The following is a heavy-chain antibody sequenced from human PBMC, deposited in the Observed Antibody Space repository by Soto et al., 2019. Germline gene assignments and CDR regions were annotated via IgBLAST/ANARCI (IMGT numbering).Heavy chain of an antibody. Sequence: VQLVESGGGVVQPGRSLRLSCAASGFTFSDYAMHWVRQAPGKGLEWVAVVSHDGRNTHYADSVKGRFTISRDSSKNTVALELTSLRAEDTAGYSCAKWGRQWLVTSDFNYWGQGALVTVSS. CDR2: VSHDGRNT. D-gene: IGHD6-19*01. CDR1: GFTFSDYA. CDR3: AKWGRQWLVTSDFNY. J-gene: IGHJ4*02. V-gene: IGHV3-30*18.